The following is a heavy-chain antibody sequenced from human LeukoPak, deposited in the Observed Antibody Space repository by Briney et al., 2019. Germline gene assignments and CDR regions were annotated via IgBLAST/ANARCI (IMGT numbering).Heavy chain of an antibody. V-gene: IGHV4-4*02. D-gene: IGHD6-13*01. CDR1: GGSISSSNW. CDR3: ASRQQLADYYYYYGMDV. J-gene: IGHJ6*02. CDR2: IYHSGST. Sequence: SETLSLTCAVSGGSISSSNWWSWVRQPQGRGLGWLGEIYHSGSTNYNPSLKSRVTISVDKSKNQFSLKLSSVTAADTAVYYCASRQQLADYYYYYGMDVWGQGTTVTVSS.